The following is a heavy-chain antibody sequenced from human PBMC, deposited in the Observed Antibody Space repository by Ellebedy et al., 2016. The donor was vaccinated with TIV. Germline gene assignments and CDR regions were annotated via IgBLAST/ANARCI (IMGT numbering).Heavy chain of an antibody. V-gene: IGHV3-7*01. D-gene: IGHD5-24*01. CDR3: ARIRDGYNFIGDY. Sequence: GESLKISCAASGFPFSSFWMSWVRQARGKGLEWVANPKEDGSEKYYVDSVKGGFTISRDNAKHTLYLQMNSLRAEDTALDYCARIRDGYNFIGDYWGQGTLVTVSS. CDR1: GFPFSSFW. J-gene: IGHJ4*02. CDR2: PKEDGSEK.